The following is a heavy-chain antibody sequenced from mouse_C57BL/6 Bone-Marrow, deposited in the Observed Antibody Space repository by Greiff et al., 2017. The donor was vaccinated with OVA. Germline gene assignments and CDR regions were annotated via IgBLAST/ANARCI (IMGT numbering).Heavy chain of an antibody. CDR1: GFTFSSYA. D-gene: IGHD2-2*01. Sequence: EVHLVESGEGLVKPGGSLKLSCAASGFTFSSYAMSWVRQTPEKRLEWVAYISSGGDYIYYADTVKGRFTISRDNARNTLYLQMSSLKSEDTAMYYCTRDRGYMRGNYAMDYWGQGTSVTVSS. J-gene: IGHJ4*01. V-gene: IGHV5-9-1*02. CDR3: TRDRGYMRGNYAMDY. CDR2: ISSGGDYI.